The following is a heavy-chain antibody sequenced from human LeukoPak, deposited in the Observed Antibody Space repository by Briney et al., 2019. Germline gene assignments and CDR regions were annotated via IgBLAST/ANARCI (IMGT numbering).Heavy chain of an antibody. J-gene: IGHJ4*02. CDR3: ARDYSGSFFDY. Sequence: ASVKVSCKASGYTSTGYYMHWVRQAPGQGLEWMGWINLNSGGTNYAQKFQGRVTMTRDTSISTAYMELSRLRSDDTAVYYCARDYSGSFFDYWGQGTLVTVSS. CDR2: INLNSGGT. V-gene: IGHV1-2*02. D-gene: IGHD1-26*01. CDR1: GYTSTGYY.